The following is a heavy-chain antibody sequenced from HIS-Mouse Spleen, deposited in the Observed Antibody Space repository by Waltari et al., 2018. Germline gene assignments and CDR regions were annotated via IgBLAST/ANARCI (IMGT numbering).Heavy chain of an antibody. CDR3: AREIPYSSSWYDWYFDL. D-gene: IGHD6-13*01. J-gene: IGHJ2*01. V-gene: IGHV4-39*07. CDR1: GGSIRSSIYY. CDR2: IYYSGST. Sequence: QLQLQESGPGLVKPSETLSLTCTVSGGSIRSSIYYWGWICQPQGKGLECIGSIYYSGSTYYNPSLKSRVTISVDTSKNQFSLKLSSVTAADTAVYYCAREIPYSSSWYDWYFDLWGRGTLVTVSS.